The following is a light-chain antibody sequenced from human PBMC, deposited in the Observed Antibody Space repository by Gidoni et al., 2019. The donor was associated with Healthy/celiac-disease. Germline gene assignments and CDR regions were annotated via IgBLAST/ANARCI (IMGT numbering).Light chain of an antibody. V-gene: IGLV2-14*01. CDR3: SSYTSSSTRV. CDR1: SSDVGGYNN. Sequence: SGSPGQSITISCTGTSSDVGGYNNVSWYQQHPGKAPKLMIYEVSNRPSGVSNRFSGSKSGNTASLTISGLQAEDEAYYYCSSYTSSSTRVFGGGTKLTVL. CDR2: EVS. J-gene: IGLJ3*02.